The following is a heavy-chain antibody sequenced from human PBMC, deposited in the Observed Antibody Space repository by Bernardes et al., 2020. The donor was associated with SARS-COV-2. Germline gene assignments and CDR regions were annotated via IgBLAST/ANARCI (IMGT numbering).Heavy chain of an antibody. Sequence: GGSLRLCCAASGFTFDDYAMHWVRQAPGKGLEWVSGISWNSGSIGYADSVKGRFTISRDNAKNSLYLQMNSLRAEDTALYYCAKAMSPQYYYDSSGYPDYFDYWGQGTLVTVSS. D-gene: IGHD3-22*01. J-gene: IGHJ4*02. CDR2: ISWNSGSI. CDR1: GFTFDDYA. CDR3: AKAMSPQYYYDSSGYPDYFDY. V-gene: IGHV3-9*01.